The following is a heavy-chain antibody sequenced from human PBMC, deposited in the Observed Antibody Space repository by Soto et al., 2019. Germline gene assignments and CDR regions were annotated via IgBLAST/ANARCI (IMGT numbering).Heavy chain of an antibody. D-gene: IGHD1-1*01. CDR1: GFTFSNYD. CDR3: ARGVLGPGDYYYGMDV. CDR2: IGTASYT. Sequence: GGSLRLSCAASGFTFSNYDMHWVRQAPGEGLEWVSDIGTASYTYYPDTVQGRFTVTTDNAKKSLYIQMNSLRAGDKAVYYCARGVLGPGDYYYGMDVWGQGTTVTVSS. V-gene: IGHV3-13*01. J-gene: IGHJ6*02.